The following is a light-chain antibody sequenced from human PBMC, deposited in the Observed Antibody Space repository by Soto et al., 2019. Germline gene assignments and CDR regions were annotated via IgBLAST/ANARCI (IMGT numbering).Light chain of an antibody. V-gene: IGLV2-23*03. CDR3: CSYAVSSSFVV. J-gene: IGLJ2*01. CDR2: EGS. CDR1: SSDVGSYNL. Sequence: QSALTQPASVSGSPGQSITISCTGTSSDVGSYNLVSWYQQHPGKAPKLMIYEGSKRPSGVSNRFSGSKSGNTASLTISGLPEEDAADYCCCSYAVSSSFVVFGGGTKLTVL.